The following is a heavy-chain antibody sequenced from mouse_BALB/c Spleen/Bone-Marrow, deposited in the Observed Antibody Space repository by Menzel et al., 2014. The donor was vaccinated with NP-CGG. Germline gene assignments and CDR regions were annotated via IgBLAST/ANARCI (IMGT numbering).Heavy chain of an antibody. Sequence: VQLVESGPGLVAPSQSLSITCTVSGFSLTGYGVNWVRQTPGKGLEWLGMIWGDRSTDYNSALKSRLSISKDNSKSQVFLKMNSLQTDDTARYYCARDSFLITGALDYWGQGTSVTVSS. CDR1: GFSLTGYG. CDR3: ARDSFLITGALDY. J-gene: IGHJ4*01. D-gene: IGHD2-4*01. V-gene: IGHV2-6-7*01. CDR2: IWGDRST.